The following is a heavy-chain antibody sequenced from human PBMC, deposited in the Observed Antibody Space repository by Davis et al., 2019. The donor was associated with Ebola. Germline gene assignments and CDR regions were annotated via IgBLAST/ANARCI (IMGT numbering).Heavy chain of an antibody. J-gene: IGHJ4*02. CDR2: ISYDGSNK. CDR1: GFPSSTYG. CDR3: ARFSRGNPIDD. Sequence: SLTLSCAASGFPSSTYGMHWVRQAPGKGLEWVPVISYDGSNKYYADSVKGRFTISRDNSKNTLYLQLNSLRAEDTAVYYCARFSRGNPIDDWGQGTLVTVSS. V-gene: IGHV3-30*03.